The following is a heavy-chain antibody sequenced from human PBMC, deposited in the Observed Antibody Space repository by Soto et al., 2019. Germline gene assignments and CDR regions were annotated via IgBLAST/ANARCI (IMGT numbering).Heavy chain of an antibody. D-gene: IGHD1-26*01. CDR1: GYTFISYD. J-gene: IGHJ4*02. CDR3: ARGHIVGARPGNY. Sequence: QVQLVQSGAEVKKPGASVKVSCKASGYTFISYDINWVRQATGQGLEWVGWMNPNSGNTGCAQKFKGRDTMTRNTSVSKAYMELSSLRCEDTAVYYCARGHIVGARPGNYWGQGDLVSVSS. CDR2: MNPNSGNT. V-gene: IGHV1-8*01.